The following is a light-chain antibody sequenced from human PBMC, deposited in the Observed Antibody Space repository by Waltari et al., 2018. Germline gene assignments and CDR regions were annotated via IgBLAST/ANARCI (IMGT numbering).Light chain of an antibody. Sequence: DIQMTQSPSSVSAPVGDTATLTCRTSQSISNWVAWYQQKPGKAPNLLIYGASSLQSGVPPRFSGSGSGTDFTLTISGLQPEDFAKYFCQQTNSFPWTFGQGTKVEVK. CDR2: GAS. CDR1: QSISNW. V-gene: IGKV1-12*01. J-gene: IGKJ1*01. CDR3: QQTNSFPWT.